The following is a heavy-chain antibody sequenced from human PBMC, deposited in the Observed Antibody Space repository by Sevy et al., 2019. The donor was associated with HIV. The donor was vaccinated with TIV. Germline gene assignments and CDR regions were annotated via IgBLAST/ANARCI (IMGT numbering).Heavy chain of an antibody. CDR1: GLTLTTTG. V-gene: IGHV3-23*01. Sequence: GGSLRLSCAASGLTLTTTGMSWVRQAPGKGLEWVAGVTSDGTTYYADSVRDRFTVSRDNSKNTRYLQLNSLRADDTAVFYCAGGDKTMITDLDYWGQGTLVTVSS. CDR2: VTSDGTT. J-gene: IGHJ4*02. D-gene: IGHD3-16*01. CDR3: AGGDKTMITDLDY.